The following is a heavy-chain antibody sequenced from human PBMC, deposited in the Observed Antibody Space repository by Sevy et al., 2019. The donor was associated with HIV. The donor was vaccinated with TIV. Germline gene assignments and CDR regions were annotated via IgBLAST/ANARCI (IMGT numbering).Heavy chain of an antibody. CDR3: AGGPLLNPGTMGRPRGSDGFDF. CDR2: MNPNSGNT. D-gene: IGHD3-10*01. Sequence: ASVKVSCKASGYTFTSYDINWVRQATGQGLEWMGWMNPNSGNTGYAQKFQGRVTMTRNTSISTAYMELSSLRSEDTAVVYRAGGPLLNPGTMGRPRGSDGFDFWGQGTMVTVSS. CDR1: GYTFTSYD. V-gene: IGHV1-8*01. J-gene: IGHJ3*01.